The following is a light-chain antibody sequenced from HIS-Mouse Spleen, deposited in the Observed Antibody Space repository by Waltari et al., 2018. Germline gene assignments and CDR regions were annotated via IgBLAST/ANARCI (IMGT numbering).Light chain of an antibody. CDR1: AFTKQY. J-gene: IGLJ2*01. CDR2: EDS. CDR3: YSTDSSGNHRV. Sequence: SYELTQPPPVSVSPGQTARITCPGDAFTKQYAYWYQQKSGQAPVLVLYEDSKRPSGIPERFSGSSSGTMATLTISGAQVEDEADYYCYSTDSSGNHRVFGGGTKLTVL. V-gene: IGLV3-10*01.